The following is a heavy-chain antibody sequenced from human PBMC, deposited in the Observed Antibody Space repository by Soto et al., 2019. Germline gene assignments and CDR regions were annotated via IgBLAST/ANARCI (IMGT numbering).Heavy chain of an antibody. J-gene: IGHJ5*02. Sequence: QITLKESGPTLVKPTQTLTLTCTFSGFSLSTSAVGVGWIRQPPGKALEWLALIYWDDDKRYNPSLKTRLSITKDTSKNQVVLTMTNMDPVDTATYFCAHRQLSGVSTKWFDPWGQGTLVTVSS. D-gene: IGHD2-8*01. CDR3: AHRQLSGVSTKWFDP. CDR2: IYWDDDK. V-gene: IGHV2-5*02. CDR1: GFSLSTSAVG.